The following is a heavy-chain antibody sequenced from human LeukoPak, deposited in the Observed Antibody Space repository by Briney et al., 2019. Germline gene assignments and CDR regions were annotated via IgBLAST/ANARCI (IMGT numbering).Heavy chain of an antibody. V-gene: IGHV3-30*03. J-gene: IGHJ6*02. Sequence: GGSLRLSCAASGFSVINAWMSWVRQAPGQGLEWVAVISYDGSNKYYADSAKGRFTISRDNSKNTLYLQMNSLRAEDTAVYYCARESYRMVRGVITYYYYGMDVWGQGTTVTVSS. CDR3: ARESYRMVRGVITYYYYGMDV. D-gene: IGHD3-10*01. CDR2: ISYDGSNK. CDR1: GFSVINAW.